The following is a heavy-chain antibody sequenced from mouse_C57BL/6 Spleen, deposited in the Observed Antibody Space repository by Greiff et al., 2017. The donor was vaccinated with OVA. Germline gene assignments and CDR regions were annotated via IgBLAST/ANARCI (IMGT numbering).Heavy chain of an antibody. V-gene: IGHV5-4*01. Sequence: EVKLVESGGGLVKPGGSLKLSCAASGFTFSSYAMSWVRQTPEKRLEWVATISDGGSYTYYPDNVKGRFTISRDNAKNNLYLQMSHLKSEDTAMYYCAREGFITTAVGGYFDVWGTGTTVTVSS. CDR3: AREGFITTAVGGYFDV. D-gene: IGHD1-2*01. CDR1: GFTFSSYA. CDR2: ISDGGSYT. J-gene: IGHJ1*03.